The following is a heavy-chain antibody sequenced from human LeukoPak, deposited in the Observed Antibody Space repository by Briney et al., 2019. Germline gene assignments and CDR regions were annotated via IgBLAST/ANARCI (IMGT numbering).Heavy chain of an antibody. CDR2: IYTSGST. V-gene: IGHV4-4*09. J-gene: IGHJ6*03. CDR3: ARRNYYYYMDV. Sequence: SETLSLTCTVSGGSISSYYWGWIRQPPGKGLEWIGYIYTSGSTNYNPSLKSRVTISVDTSKNQISLKLSSVTAADTAVYYCARRNYYYYMDVWGKGTTVTVSS. CDR1: GGSISSYY.